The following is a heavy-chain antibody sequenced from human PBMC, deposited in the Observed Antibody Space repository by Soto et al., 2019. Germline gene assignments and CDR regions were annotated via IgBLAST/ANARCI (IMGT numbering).Heavy chain of an antibody. CDR2: TSYDESTK. CDR3: AKGTLPGDF. J-gene: IGHJ4*02. CDR1: GFPFSAYG. Sequence: QVQVVESGGGVVQPGMSLRLSCAASGFPFSAYGMHWVRQAPGKGLEWVAVTSYDESTKYYVDSVKGRFTISRDYSKNTLYLQMNSLRPEDTAVYYCAKGTLPGDFWGQGTPVTVSS. V-gene: IGHV3-30*18.